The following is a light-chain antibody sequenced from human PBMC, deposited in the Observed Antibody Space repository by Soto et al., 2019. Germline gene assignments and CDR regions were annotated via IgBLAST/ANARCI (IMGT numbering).Light chain of an antibody. CDR2: KAS. J-gene: IGKJ2*01. CDR3: QQYNSYPYT. CDR1: HDIRDH. Sequence: IQMTQSPSSLSASVGDRVTLTCQASHDIRDHLNWYQQKPGKAPKLLIYKASNLESGVPSRFSGSGSGTEFTLTISSLQPDDFATYYCQQYNSYPYTFGQGTKLEIK. V-gene: IGKV1-5*03.